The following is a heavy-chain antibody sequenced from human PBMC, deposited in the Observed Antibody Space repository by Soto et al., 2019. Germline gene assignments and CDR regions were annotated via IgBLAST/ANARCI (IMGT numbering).Heavy chain of an antibody. CDR2: ISSYNGDT. Sequence: QVQLVQSGAEVKKPGASVKVSCKASGYTFTRSGISWVRQAPGQGPEWMGWISSYNGDTNYAQTSHGRVTMTTDTSTSTAYMELRSLRSDDTAVDYCAREGVAPYYYYGMDVWGQGTPGTVSS. J-gene: IGHJ6*02. D-gene: IGHD5-12*01. CDR1: GYTFTRSG. V-gene: IGHV1-18*01. CDR3: AREGVAPYYYYGMDV.